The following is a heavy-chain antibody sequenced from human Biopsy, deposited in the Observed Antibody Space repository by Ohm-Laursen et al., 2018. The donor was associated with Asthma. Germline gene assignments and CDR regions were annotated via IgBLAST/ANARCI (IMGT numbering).Heavy chain of an antibody. CDR1: GFTFSNYG. Sequence: SLRLSCSASGFTFSNYGMHWVRQAPGKGLEWVAVISFDGSNKDFADSVKGRFTISRDNSKSTMYLEMNSLRAEDTAVYYCAKDVFPGWEVRRGPDYWGQGTLVTVSA. J-gene: IGHJ4*02. CDR3: AKDVFPGWEVRRGPDY. D-gene: IGHD1-26*01. CDR2: ISFDGSNK. V-gene: IGHV3-30*18.